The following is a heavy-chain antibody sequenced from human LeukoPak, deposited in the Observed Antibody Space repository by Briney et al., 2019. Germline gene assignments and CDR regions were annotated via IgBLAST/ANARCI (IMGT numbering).Heavy chain of an antibody. D-gene: IGHD5-12*01. CDR2: IHPSGSL. CDR3: ARFPRGYSGYGH. Sequence: PSETLSLTCTVSGDSISSGTYYWNWVRQSQGKGLEWIGCIHPSGSLHYNPSLKSRVTISVDRSKNQFSLKLSSVTAADTAVYYCARFPRGYSGYGHWGQGTLVTVSS. CDR1: GDSISSGTYY. V-gene: IGHV4-30-2*06. J-gene: IGHJ4*02.